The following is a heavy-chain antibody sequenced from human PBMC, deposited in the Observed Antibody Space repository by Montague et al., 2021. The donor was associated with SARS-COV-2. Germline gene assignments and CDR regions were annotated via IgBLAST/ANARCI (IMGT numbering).Heavy chain of an antibody. Sequence: TLSLTCSVSGGFISSANYYWSWIRQHPGKGLEFIGYIYYSGSSFYNPSLKSRLTISVDTSKNRFSLRLRSVTAADTAVYFCGRVILSATSNPFDCWGPGTLVTVSS. CDR3: GRVILSATSNPFDC. CDR2: IYYSGSS. CDR1: GGFISSANYY. V-gene: IGHV4-31*03. J-gene: IGHJ4*02. D-gene: IGHD2-15*01.